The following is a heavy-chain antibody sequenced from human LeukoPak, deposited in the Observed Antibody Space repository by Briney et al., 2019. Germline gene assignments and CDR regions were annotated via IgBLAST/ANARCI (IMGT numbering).Heavy chain of an antibody. J-gene: IGHJ5*02. CDR2: INPNSGGT. V-gene: IGHV1-2*02. CDR1: GYTFTGYY. D-gene: IGHD3-9*01. Sequence: ASVKVSCKASGYTFTGYYMHWVRQAPGQGLEWMGWINPNSGGTNYAQKFQGRVTMTRDTSISTAYMELSRLRSDDTAVYYCARDPLSRYFDWSPGFDPWGQGTLVTVSS. CDR3: ARDPLSRYFDWSPGFDP.